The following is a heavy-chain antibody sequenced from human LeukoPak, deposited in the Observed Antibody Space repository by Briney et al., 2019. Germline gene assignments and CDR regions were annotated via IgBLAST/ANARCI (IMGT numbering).Heavy chain of an antibody. CDR1: GGSISSGTYS. J-gene: IGHJ4*02. Sequence: SETLSLTCAVSGGSISSGTYSWTWMRQPPGKGLEWIGYIYNSGSTFNNPSLNSRVTISVDTSKNQFSLKLSSVTAADTATYYCAKDGNWARFEDWGQGTLVTVSS. CDR2: IYNSGST. D-gene: IGHD7-27*01. CDR3: AKDGNWARFED. V-gene: IGHV4-30-4*07.